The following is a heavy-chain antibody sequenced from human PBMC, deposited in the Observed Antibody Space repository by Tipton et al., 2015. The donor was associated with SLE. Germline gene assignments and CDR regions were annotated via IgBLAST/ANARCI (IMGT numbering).Heavy chain of an antibody. J-gene: IGHJ4*02. CDR2: TFYSGGT. Sequence: LRLSCTVSGGSISSYYWTWIRQPPGKGLEWLGNTFYSGGTNYSPFLNSRITISVDTSKNQLSLNVISMTAADTAVYYCARLAVAGMWYYFDFWGQGAPVTVSS. V-gene: IGHV4-59*01. D-gene: IGHD6-19*01. CDR1: GGSISSYY. CDR3: ARLAVAGMWYYFDF.